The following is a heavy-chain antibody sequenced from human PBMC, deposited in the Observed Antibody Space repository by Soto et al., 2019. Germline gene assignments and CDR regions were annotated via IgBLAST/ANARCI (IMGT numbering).Heavy chain of an antibody. CDR3: ASTIAVAGNDAFDI. CDR1: GGSISSSSYY. V-gene: IGHV4-39*01. D-gene: IGHD6-19*01. J-gene: IGHJ3*02. CDR2: IYYSGST. Sequence: SETLSLTCTVSGGSISSSSYYWGWIRQPPGKGLEWIGSIYYSGSTYYNPSLKSRVTISVDTSKNQFSLKLSSVTAADTAVYYCASTIAVAGNDAFDIWGQGTMVTVSS.